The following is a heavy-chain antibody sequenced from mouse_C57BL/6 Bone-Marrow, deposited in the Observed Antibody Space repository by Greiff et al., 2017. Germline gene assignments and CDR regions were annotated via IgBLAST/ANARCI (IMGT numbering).Heavy chain of an antibody. CDR1: GYTFTSYW. CDR3: ARSTAYYSNYYAMDY. D-gene: IGHD2-5*01. Sequence: QVQLQQPGAELVRPGSSVKLSCKASGYTFTSYWMDWVKQRPGQGLEWIGNIYPSDSETHYNQKFKDKATLTVDKSSSTAYMQLSSLTSEDSAVDYCARSTAYYSNYYAMDYWGQGTSVTVSS. V-gene: IGHV1-61*01. CDR2: IYPSDSET. J-gene: IGHJ4*01.